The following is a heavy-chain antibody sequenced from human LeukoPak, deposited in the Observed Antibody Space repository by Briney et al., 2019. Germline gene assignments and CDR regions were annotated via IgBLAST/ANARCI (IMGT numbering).Heavy chain of an antibody. J-gene: IGHJ4*02. Sequence: ASVKVSCKASGYTFTSYGISWVRQAPGQGLEWMGWISAYNGNTNYAQKLQGRVTMTTDTSTSTAYMELRSLRSDDTAVYYCARDQMGRSWYRNYYFDYWGQGTLVTVSS. CDR1: GYTFTSYG. V-gene: IGHV1-18*01. D-gene: IGHD6-13*01. CDR2: ISAYNGNT. CDR3: ARDQMGRSWYRNYYFDY.